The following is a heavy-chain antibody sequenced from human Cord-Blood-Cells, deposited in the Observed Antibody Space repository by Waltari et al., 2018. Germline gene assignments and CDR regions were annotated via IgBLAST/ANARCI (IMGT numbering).Heavy chain of an antibody. CDR2: INPNSGGT. CDR1: GYTFTGYY. J-gene: IGHJ4*02. Sequence: QVQLVQSGAEVKKPGASVKVSCKASGYTFTGYYMHWVRQAPGQGLEWMGWINPNSGGTNYAQKFQGRVTMTRDTPISTAYRELRGLKSDDPAVYYWGRGGGGGFGEPYYFDYWGQGTLVTVSS. D-gene: IGHD3-10*01. CDR3: GRGGGGGFGEPYYFDY. V-gene: IGHV1-2*02.